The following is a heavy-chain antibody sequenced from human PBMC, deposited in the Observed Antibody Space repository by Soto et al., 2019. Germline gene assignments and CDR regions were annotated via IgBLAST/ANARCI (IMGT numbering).Heavy chain of an antibody. J-gene: IGHJ4*02. CDR2: IYYSGST. V-gene: IGHV4-59*01. D-gene: IGHD2-2*01. Sequence: SETLSLTCTVSGGSISSYYWSWIRQPPGKGLEWIGYIYYSGSTNYNPSLKSRVTISVDTSKNQFSLKLSSVTAADTAVYDCARVKQYCSSTSCYCSGGSCYFDYWGQGTLVTVSS. CDR1: GGSISSYY. CDR3: ARVKQYCSSTSCYCSGGSCYFDY.